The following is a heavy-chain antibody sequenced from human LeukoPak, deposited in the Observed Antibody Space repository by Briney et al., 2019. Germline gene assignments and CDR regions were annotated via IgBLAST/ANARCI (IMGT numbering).Heavy chain of an antibody. Sequence: SETLSLTCTVSGGSISRHYWSWMRQPPGKGLEWIGYVFYTGSTNYNPSLKSRVTMSVDTSRSQFSLKLSSVTAADTAVYYCARVTVSPYYYYYVDVWGKGTTVTVSS. CDR2: VFYTGST. CDR1: GGSISRHY. D-gene: IGHD2-21*02. V-gene: IGHV4-59*11. J-gene: IGHJ6*03. CDR3: ARVTVSPYYYYYVDV.